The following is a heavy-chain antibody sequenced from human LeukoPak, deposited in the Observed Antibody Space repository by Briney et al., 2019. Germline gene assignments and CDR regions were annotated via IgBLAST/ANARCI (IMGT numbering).Heavy chain of an antibody. CDR3: AHSTNYYDSSGYYYEVAFDI. CDR1: GFSLSTSGVG. Sequence: SGPTLVKPTQTLTLTCTFSGFSLSTSGVGVGWIRQPPGKALEWLALIYWDDDKRYSPSLKSRLTITKDTSKNQVVLTMTNMDPVDTATYYCAHSTNYYDSSGYYYEVAFDIWGQGTMVTVSS. CDR2: IYWDDDK. V-gene: IGHV2-5*02. J-gene: IGHJ3*02. D-gene: IGHD3-22*01.